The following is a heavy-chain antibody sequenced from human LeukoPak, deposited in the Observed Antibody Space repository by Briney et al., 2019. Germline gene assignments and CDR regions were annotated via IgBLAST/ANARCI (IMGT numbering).Heavy chain of an antibody. V-gene: IGHV3-66*01. CDR1: GFTVSSNY. J-gene: IGHJ4*02. D-gene: IGHD5-18*01. Sequence: GGSLRLSCAASGFTVSSNYMTWVRQAPGKGLEWVSLIFSGGSTYYADSVKGRFTIFRDNSRNTLYLQMNSLGPEDTAVYYCARDEGVQLWYGLGYWGQGTLVAVSS. CDR2: IFSGGST. CDR3: ARDEGVQLWYGLGY.